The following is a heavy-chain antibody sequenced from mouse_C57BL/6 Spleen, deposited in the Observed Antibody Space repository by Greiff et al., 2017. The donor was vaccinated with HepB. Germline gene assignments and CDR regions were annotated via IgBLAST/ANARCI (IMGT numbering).Heavy chain of an antibody. CDR1: GFSFTSYG. CDR3: ATYYGSSYWYFDV. Sequence: VKLVESGPGLVQPSQSLSITCTVSGFSFTSYGVHWVRQSPGKGLEWLGVIWRGGSTDYNAAFMSRLSITKDNSNSQVFFKMNSLQADDTAIYYCATYYGSSYWYFDVWGTGTTVTVSS. D-gene: IGHD1-1*01. J-gene: IGHJ1*03. V-gene: IGHV2-5*01. CDR2: IWRGGST.